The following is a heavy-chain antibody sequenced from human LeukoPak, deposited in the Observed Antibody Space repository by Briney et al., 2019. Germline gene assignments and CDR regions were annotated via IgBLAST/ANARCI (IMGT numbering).Heavy chain of an antibody. D-gene: IGHD2-15*01. V-gene: IGHV3-53*01. CDR1: GFTVSSNY. Sequence: GGSLRLSCAASGFTVSSNYMSWVRQAPGKGLEWVSVIYSGGSTYYAGSVKGRFTISRDNSKNTLYLQMNSLRAEDTAVYYCAREGDRSHHAFDIWGQGTMITVSS. J-gene: IGHJ3*02. CDR2: IYSGGST. CDR3: AREGDRSHHAFDI.